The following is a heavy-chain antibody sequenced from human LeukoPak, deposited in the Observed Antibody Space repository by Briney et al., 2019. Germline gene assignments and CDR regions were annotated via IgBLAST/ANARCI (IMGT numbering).Heavy chain of an antibody. D-gene: IGHD3-22*01. CDR1: GGSISLSYYY. CDR2: VYYSGTT. Sequence: PSETLSLTCSVSGGSISLSYYYWGWIRQPPGKALEWIGSVYYSGTTSYNPSLKSRVTISVDTSKNQFSLKLSSVTAADTAVYYCARGPSSGYYFNAFDIWGQGTMVTVSS. CDR3: ARGPSSGYYFNAFDI. V-gene: IGHV4-39*07. J-gene: IGHJ3*02.